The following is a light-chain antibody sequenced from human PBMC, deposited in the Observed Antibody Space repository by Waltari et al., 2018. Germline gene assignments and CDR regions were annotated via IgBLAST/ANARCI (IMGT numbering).Light chain of an antibody. CDR1: QSISRH. CDR3: QQSYSTPFT. J-gene: IGKJ3*01. CDR2: AAS. V-gene: IGKV1-39*01. Sequence: DIQMTQSPSSLSASVGDRVTITCRASQSISRHLNWYQQKSGKAPKFLIHAASSLQSGVPSRFSGSGSRTEFTLTITSLQPEDFATYYCQQSYSTPFTFGPGTKVDVE.